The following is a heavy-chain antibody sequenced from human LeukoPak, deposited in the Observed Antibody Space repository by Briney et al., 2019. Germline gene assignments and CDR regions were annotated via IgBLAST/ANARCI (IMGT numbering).Heavy chain of an antibody. CDR3: ARDLYVVPAAITELGWNWLDP. V-gene: IGHV3-21*01. CDR1: GFTFSSYS. D-gene: IGHD2-2*01. Sequence: PGGSLRLSCAASGFTFSSYSMNWVRQAPGKGLEWVSSISSSSSYIYYADSVKGRFTISRDNAKNSLYLQMNSLRAEDTAVYYCARDLYVVPAAITELGWNWLDPWGQGTLVTVSS. J-gene: IGHJ5*02. CDR2: ISSSSSYI.